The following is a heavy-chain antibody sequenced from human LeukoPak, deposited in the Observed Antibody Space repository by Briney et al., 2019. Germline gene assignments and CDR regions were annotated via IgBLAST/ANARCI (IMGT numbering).Heavy chain of an antibody. CDR1: GFSFTTYA. CDR2: ITNDGGST. V-gene: IGHV3-23*01. D-gene: IGHD6-19*01. CDR3: AKDRSGSALYNWFDS. Sequence: GGSLRLSCAASGFSFTTYAMSWVRQAPGKGLEWVSTITNDGGSTNYADSVKGRFAISRDNSKYTLYLQMNSLRAEDTAVYYCAKDRSGSALYNWFDSWGQGTLVTVSS. J-gene: IGHJ5*01.